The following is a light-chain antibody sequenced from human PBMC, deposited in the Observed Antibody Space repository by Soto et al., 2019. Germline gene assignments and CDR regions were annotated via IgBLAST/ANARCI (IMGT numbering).Light chain of an antibody. CDR3: QQYSAYST. Sequence: DIPMTQSPSALSAFVGDRVTITCRASERISPWLAWYQQKAGKAPKLLIYKTSDLESGVPSRFSGSSSGTNFTLTISGLQPDDSASYYCQQYSAYSTFGQGTTVEIK. V-gene: IGKV1-5*03. J-gene: IGKJ1*01. CDR1: ERISPW. CDR2: KTS.